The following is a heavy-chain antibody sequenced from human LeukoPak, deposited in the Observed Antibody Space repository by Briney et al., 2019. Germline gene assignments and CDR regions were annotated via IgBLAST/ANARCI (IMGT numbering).Heavy chain of an antibody. CDR1: GGSFSGYY. J-gene: IGHJ3*02. Sequence: SETLSLTCAVYGGSFSGYYWSWIRQPPGKGLEWIGEINHSGSTNYNPSLKRRSTISVDTSNNQFSLKLSSVTAADTAVYYCARGRWVQFAAFDIWGQGTMVTVSS. D-gene: IGHD5-24*01. CDR3: ARGRWVQFAAFDI. V-gene: IGHV4-34*01. CDR2: INHSGST.